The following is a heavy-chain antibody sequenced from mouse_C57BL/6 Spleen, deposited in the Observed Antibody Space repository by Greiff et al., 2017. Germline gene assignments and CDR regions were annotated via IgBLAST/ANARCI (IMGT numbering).Heavy chain of an antibody. D-gene: IGHD2-4*01. CDR1: GYNIKNTY. Sequence: VQLKQSVAELVRPGASVKLSCTASGYNIKNTYMHWVKQRPEQGLEWIGRIDPANGNTKYAPKFQGKATLTADTSSNTAYLQLSSLTSEDTAIYYCAIYDYVCGMDYWGQGTSVTVSS. CDR3: AIYDYVCGMDY. V-gene: IGHV14-3*01. CDR2: IDPANGNT. J-gene: IGHJ4*01.